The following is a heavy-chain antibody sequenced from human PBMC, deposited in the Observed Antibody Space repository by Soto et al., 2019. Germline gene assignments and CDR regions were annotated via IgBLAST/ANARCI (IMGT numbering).Heavy chain of an antibody. CDR3: AKTLFYYDSSGYWPFDY. Sequence: GSLRLSCAASGFTFSSYGMHWVRQAPGKGLEWVAVISYDGSNKYYADSVKGRFTISRDNSKNTLYLQMNSLRAEDTAVYYCAKTLFYYDSSGYWPFDYWGQGTLVTVSS. J-gene: IGHJ4*02. V-gene: IGHV3-30*18. CDR1: GFTFSSYG. D-gene: IGHD3-22*01. CDR2: ISYDGSNK.